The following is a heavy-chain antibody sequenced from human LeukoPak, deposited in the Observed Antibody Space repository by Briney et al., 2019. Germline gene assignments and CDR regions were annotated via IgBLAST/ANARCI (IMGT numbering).Heavy chain of an antibody. CDR2: IIPIFGTA. CDR1: GGTFSSYA. CDR3: ARGPPNWGFDM. J-gene: IGHJ3*02. V-gene: IGHV1-69*05. D-gene: IGHD7-27*01. Sequence: SVKVSCKASGGTFSSYAISWVRQAPGQGLEWMGGIIPIFGTANYAQKFQGRVTMTRSTSISIAYMELSSLRSEDTAVYYCARGPPNWGFDMWGQGTMVTVSS.